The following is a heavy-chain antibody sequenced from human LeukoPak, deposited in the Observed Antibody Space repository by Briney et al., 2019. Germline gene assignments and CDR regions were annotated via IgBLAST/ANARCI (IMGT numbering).Heavy chain of an antibody. Sequence: GASVKVSCKVSGYTLTELSMHWVRQAPGKGLEWMGGFDPEDGETIYAQKFQGRVTMTEDTSTDTAYMELSSLRSEDTAVYYCATVPDAYCSSTSCFNFDYWGQGTLVTVSS. CDR1: GYTLTELS. CDR3: ATVPDAYCSSTSCFNFDY. J-gene: IGHJ4*02. D-gene: IGHD2-2*01. V-gene: IGHV1-24*01. CDR2: FDPEDGET.